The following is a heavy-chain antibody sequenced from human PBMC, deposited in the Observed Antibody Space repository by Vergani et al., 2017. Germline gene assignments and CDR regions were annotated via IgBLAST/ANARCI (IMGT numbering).Heavy chain of an antibody. Sequence: QVQLQESGPGLVKPSQTLSLTCTVSDGSTSSGDHCWTWIRQRPGKGLELIGYIFYSGTTYDNPSLRSRLTISVDTSQNQFSLKLRSVTAADTAVYYCARVDTQVPATSHFYYMDVWGKGTTVVVSS. V-gene: IGHV4-31*03. D-gene: IGHD6-25*01. CDR1: DGSTSSGDHC. J-gene: IGHJ6*03. CDR2: IFYSGTT. CDR3: ARVDTQVPATSHFYYMDV.